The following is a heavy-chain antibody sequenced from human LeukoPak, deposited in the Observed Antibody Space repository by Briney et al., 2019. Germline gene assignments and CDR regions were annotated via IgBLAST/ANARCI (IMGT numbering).Heavy chain of an antibody. D-gene: IGHD6-13*01. Sequence: GGSLRLSCGDSGYTFTGYHMNWVRQAPGKGLEWVSPIYVSATDTYYPDSVKGRFTISRDDSKNMLYLQMNSLRGEDTAVYYCARSVRAAGKSPGFDFWGPGSLVTVSP. CDR1: GYTFTGYH. V-gene: IGHV3-23*05. J-gene: IGHJ4*02. CDR2: IYVSATDT. CDR3: ARSVRAAGKSPGFDF.